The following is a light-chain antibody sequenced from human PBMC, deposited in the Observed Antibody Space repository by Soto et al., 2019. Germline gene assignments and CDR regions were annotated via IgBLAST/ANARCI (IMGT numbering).Light chain of an antibody. J-gene: IGKJ1*01. CDR1: QSVSGTF. CDR2: DAS. CDR3: QHYGSSPQA. V-gene: IGKV3-20*01. Sequence: IGLTQSPGPLSLSPGERATLSCKSSQSVSGTFLAWYQQKPGQAPSLLIYDASIRATGIPDRFSGSGSGTDFTLTISGLEPEDVAVYYCQHYGSSPQAFGQGTKVDIK.